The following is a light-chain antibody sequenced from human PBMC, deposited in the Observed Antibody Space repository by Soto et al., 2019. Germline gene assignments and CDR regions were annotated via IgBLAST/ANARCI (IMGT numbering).Light chain of an antibody. CDR2: AAS. CDR3: QQSYSSPT. Sequence: DIQMTQSPSTLSASVGDRVTITCRASQSISRYLNWYQQRPGKAPQLLIFAASSLQSGVPSRFGGSGSGTDFTLTISSLQPEDFATYYCQQSYSSPTFGQGTKVDIK. J-gene: IGKJ1*01. CDR1: QSISRY. V-gene: IGKV1-39*01.